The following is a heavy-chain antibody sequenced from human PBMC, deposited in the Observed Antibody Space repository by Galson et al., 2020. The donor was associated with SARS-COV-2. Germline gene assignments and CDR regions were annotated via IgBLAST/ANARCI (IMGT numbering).Heavy chain of an antibody. D-gene: IGHD3-3*01. J-gene: IGHJ6*03. Sequence: ASVKVSCKASGYTFTSYGISWVRQAPGQGLEWMGWISAYNGNTNYAQKLQGRVTMTTDTSTSTADMELRSLRSYDTAVYYCARSGRDTIFGGALTTGYMDVWGKGTTVTVSS. CDR2: ISAYNGNT. CDR1: GYTFTSYG. V-gene: IGHV1-18*04. CDR3: ARSGRDTIFGGALTTGYMDV.